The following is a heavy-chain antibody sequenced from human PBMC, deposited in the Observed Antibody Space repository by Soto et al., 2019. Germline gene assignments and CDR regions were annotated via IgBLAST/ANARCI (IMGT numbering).Heavy chain of an antibody. CDR2: INPGNADT. CDR1: GDTFTDYA. V-gene: IGHV1-3*01. CDR3: AGGVGATAATFDY. J-gene: IGHJ4*02. D-gene: IGHD1-26*01. Sequence: QVHLVQSGAEVKKPGASVKVSCKASGDTFTDYAIHWVRQAPRQRLEWLAWINPGNADTQYSQKFQGRVTLTRDPSATTAYMELSSLRSEDTSVYFCAGGVGATAATFDYWGQGTLVTVSS.